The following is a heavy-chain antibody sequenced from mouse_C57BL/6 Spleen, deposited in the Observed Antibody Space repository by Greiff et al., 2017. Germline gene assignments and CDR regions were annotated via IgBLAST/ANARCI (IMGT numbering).Heavy chain of an antibody. CDR2: ILPGSGST. J-gene: IGHJ2*01. CDR1: GYTFTGYW. Sequence: QVQLKESGAELMKPGASVKLSCKATGYTFTGYWIEWVKQRPGNGLEWIGEILPGSGSTNYKEKFKGKATFTEDTSSNTAYMQLSSLTTEDSDIYYCARGEYDGYLDYWGQGTTLTVSS. CDR3: ARGEYDGYLDY. V-gene: IGHV1-9*01. D-gene: IGHD2-3*01.